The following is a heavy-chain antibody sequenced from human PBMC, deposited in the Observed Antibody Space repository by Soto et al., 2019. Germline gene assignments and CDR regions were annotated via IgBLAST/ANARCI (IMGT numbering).Heavy chain of an antibody. CDR2: INAGNGNT. Sequence: ASVKVSCKASGYTFTSYAMHWVRQAPGQRLEWMGWINAGNGNTKYSQKFQGRVTITRDTSASTAYMELSSLRSDDTAVYYCARGGWELDPWGQGTLVTVSS. V-gene: IGHV1-3*01. D-gene: IGHD1-26*01. CDR1: GYTFTSYA. CDR3: ARGGWELDP. J-gene: IGHJ5*02.